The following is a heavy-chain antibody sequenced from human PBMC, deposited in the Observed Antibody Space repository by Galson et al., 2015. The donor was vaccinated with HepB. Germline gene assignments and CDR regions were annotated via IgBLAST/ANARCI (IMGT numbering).Heavy chain of an antibody. CDR1: GFSFRTYT. V-gene: IGHV3-21*06. J-gene: IGHJ4*02. Sequence: SLRLSCAASGFSFRTYTMNWVRQAPGKGLEWVSSISGFSNYLYYADSVKGRFTISRDNAQNTLYLQMNGLRAEDTAVYYCARDWYQLPSFDFWGQGTLVTVSS. D-gene: IGHD2-2*01. CDR2: ISGFSNYL. CDR3: ARDWYQLPSFDF.